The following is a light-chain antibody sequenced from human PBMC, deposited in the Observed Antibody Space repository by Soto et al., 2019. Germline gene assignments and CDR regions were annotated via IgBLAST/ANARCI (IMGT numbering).Light chain of an antibody. CDR3: QKYNSAPPWT. V-gene: IGKV1-27*01. CDR2: AAS. Sequence: DLQMTQSPSSLSASVGDRVTITCRASQGISNYLAWDQQKPGKDPNLLIYAASTLQSGVPSRFSGSGSGTDFTLTISSLQPEDVATYYCQKYNSAPPWTVGQGTKVEIK. J-gene: IGKJ1*01. CDR1: QGISNY.